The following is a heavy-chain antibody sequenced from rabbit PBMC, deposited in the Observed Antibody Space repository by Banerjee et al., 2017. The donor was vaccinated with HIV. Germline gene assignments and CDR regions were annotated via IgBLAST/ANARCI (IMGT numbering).Heavy chain of an antibody. V-gene: IGHV1S7*01. CDR2: IYTGKRSA. CDR1: GFVFSTYY. CDR3: ARDNAGSKGYYFNL. J-gene: IGHJ4*01. D-gene: IGHD4-2*01. Sequence: QLKETGGGLVQPGGSLTLSCKASGFVFSTYYMSWVRQAPGKGLEWIGIIYTGKRSADYATWVNGRFTMSSDDAQNTVDLQMNSLTAADTATYFCARDNAGSKGYYFNLWGPGTLVTVS.